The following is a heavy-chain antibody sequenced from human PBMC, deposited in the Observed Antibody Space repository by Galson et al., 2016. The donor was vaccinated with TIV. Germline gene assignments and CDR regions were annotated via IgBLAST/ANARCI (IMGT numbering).Heavy chain of an antibody. J-gene: IGHJ4*02. CDR2: IKQDGTEK. V-gene: IGHV3-7*01. CDR3: AKENRGLAGSY. D-gene: IGHD6-19*01. Sequence: SLRLSCAASGFTFNSYWMSWLRQAPGKGLEWVANIKQDGTEKYHVDSVKGRFTVSRDNAKNSLYLQMNSLSAEDAAVYYCAKENRGLAGSYWGQGTLVTVSS. CDR1: GFTFNSYW.